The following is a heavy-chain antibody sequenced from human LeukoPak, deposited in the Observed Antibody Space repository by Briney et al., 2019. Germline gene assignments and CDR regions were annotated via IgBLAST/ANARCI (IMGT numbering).Heavy chain of an antibody. CDR1: GFTFSSYA. V-gene: IGHV3-30*04. Sequence: QPGGSLRLSCAASGFTFSSYAMHWVRQAPGKGLEWVAVISYDGSNKYYADSVKGRFTISRDNSKNTLYLQMNSRRAEDTAVYYCARDAPLYCSSTSCSYYFDYWGQGTLVTVSS. CDR3: ARDAPLYCSSTSCSYYFDY. J-gene: IGHJ4*02. CDR2: ISYDGSNK. D-gene: IGHD2-2*01.